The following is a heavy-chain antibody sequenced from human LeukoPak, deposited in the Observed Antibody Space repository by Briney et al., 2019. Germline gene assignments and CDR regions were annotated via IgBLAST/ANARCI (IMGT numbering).Heavy chain of an antibody. CDR1: VFTFSSYS. CDR3: ARDDSGYDLGALEFYYGMDV. D-gene: IGHD5-12*01. Sequence: GGSLRLSCAASVFTFSSYSMNCVRDTPGKGLEYGSSISSSSSYIYYADSVKGGFTISRDNAKNSLYLQMNSLRAEDTAVYYCARDDSGYDLGALEFYYGMDVWGQGTTVTVSS. V-gene: IGHV3-21*01. J-gene: IGHJ6*02. CDR2: ISSSSSYI.